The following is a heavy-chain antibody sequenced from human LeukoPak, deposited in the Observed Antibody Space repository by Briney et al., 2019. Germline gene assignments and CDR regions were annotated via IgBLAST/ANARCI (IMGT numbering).Heavy chain of an antibody. CDR2: IFRVVSP. Sequence: GGSLSLSCGVSGFTLSINYMRWVRQAPGRVREWLSLIFRVVSPYFEGSVKGRFTISRGNSKNPLYLQMNSLRAEETAVYYCARQGSCSGTSCYVGSGGEGAFDYWGQGTLVAVSS. CDR1: GFTLSINY. CDR3: ARQGSCSGTSCYVGSGGEGAFDY. D-gene: IGHD2-2*01. V-gene: IGHV3-66*04. J-gene: IGHJ4*02.